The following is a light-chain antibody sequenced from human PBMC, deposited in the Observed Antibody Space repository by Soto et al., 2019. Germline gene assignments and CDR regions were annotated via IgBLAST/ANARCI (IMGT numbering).Light chain of an antibody. CDR3: QQLSSPFT. Sequence: EIVLTQSPATLSLSPGERATLSCRASQSISSYLAWYQQKPGQAPRLLIYDASNRAGDIPARFSGSGSGTDFILTISSLEPEDFAVYYCQQLSSPFTFGPGTRVDIK. CDR1: QSISSY. V-gene: IGKV3-11*01. J-gene: IGKJ3*01. CDR2: DAS.